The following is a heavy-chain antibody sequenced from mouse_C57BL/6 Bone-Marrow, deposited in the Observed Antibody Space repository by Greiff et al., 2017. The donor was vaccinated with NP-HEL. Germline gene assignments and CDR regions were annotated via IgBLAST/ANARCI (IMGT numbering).Heavy chain of an antibody. CDR1: GYTFTSYW. V-gene: IGHV1-50*01. CDR2: IDPSDSYT. D-gene: IGHD1-1*01. CDR3: ARDGSSYLWYFDV. J-gene: IGHJ1*03. Sequence: VQLQQPGAELVKPGASVKLSCKASGYTFTSYWMQWVKQRPGQGLEWIGEIDPSDSYTNYKQKFKGKATLTVDTSSSTAYMQLSSLTSEDSAVYYCARDGSSYLWYFDVWGTGTTVTVSS.